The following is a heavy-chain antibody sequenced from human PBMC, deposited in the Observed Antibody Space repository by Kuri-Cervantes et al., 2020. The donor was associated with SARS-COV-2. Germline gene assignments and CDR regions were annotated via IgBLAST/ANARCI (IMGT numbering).Heavy chain of an antibody. J-gene: IGHJ5*02. CDR1: GYSISSGYY. D-gene: IGHD4-17*01. V-gene: IGHV4-38-2*02. Sequence: SETLSLTCTVSGYSISSGYYWGWIRQPPGKGLEWIGEINHSGSTNYNPSLKSRVTISVDTSKNQFSLKLSSVTAADTAVYYCARGGDYSYWFDPWGQGTLVTVSS. CDR3: ARGGDYSYWFDP. CDR2: INHSGST.